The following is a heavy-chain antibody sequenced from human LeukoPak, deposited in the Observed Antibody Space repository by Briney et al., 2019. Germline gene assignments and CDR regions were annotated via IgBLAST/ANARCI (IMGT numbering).Heavy chain of an antibody. V-gene: IGHV3-30*18. CDR2: ISYDGSNK. CDR3: AKDFGGEYFDY. D-gene: IGHD3-10*01. J-gene: IGHJ4*02. CDR1: GFTFSSYG. Sequence: PGGSLRLSCAASGFTFSSYGMHWVRQAPGTGLERVAVISYDGSNKYYADSVKGRFTISRDNSKNTLYLQMNSLRAEDTAVYYCAKDFGGEYFDYWGQGTLVTVSS.